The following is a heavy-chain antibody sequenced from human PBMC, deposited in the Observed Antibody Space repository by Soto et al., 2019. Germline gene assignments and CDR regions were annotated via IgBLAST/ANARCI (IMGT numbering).Heavy chain of an antibody. J-gene: IGHJ4*02. D-gene: IGHD6-19*01. CDR3: VKAREGGFGTGWSFDY. V-gene: IGHV3-64D*06. CDR2: ISSSGVNT. CDR1: GFTFSSYA. Sequence: GGSLRLSCSASGFTFSSYAMHWVRQAPGKGLEYVSSISSSGVNTYYADSVRDRFIISRDNSQNTLYLQMSSLRDDDTAVYYCVKAREGGFGTGWSFDYWGPGALVTVSS.